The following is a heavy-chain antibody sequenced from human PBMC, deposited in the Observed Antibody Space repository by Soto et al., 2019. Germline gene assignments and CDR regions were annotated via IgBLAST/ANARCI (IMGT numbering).Heavy chain of an antibody. V-gene: IGHV1-69*13. D-gene: IGHD2-2*01. CDR1: GGTFSSYA. CDR2: IIPIFGTA. Sequence: GASVKVSCKASGGTFSSYAISWVRQAPGQGLEWMGGIIPIFGTANYAQKFQGRVTITADESTSTAYMELSSLRSEDTAVYYCARSGYCSSTRCPEGIRVLDPWGQGPLVTVSS. CDR3: ARSGYCSSTRCPEGIRVLDP. J-gene: IGHJ5*02.